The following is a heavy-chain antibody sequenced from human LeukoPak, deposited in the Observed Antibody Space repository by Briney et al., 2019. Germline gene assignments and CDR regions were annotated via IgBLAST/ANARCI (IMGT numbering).Heavy chain of an antibody. CDR1: GGSISSGSFY. Sequence: PSETLSLTCTVFGGSISSGSFYWSWIRQPAGKGLEWIGHIFSSGITNYNPSLKSRVTISVDTSKNQFSLKLSSVTAADTAVYYCARDIGYCSSTSCYPMFDYWGQGTLVTVSS. J-gene: IGHJ4*02. D-gene: IGHD2-2*03. V-gene: IGHV4-61*09. CDR2: IFSSGIT. CDR3: ARDIGYCSSTSCYPMFDY.